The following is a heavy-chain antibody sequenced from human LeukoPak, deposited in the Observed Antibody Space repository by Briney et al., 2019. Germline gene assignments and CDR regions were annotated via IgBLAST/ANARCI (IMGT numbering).Heavy chain of an antibody. J-gene: IGHJ6*02. CDR3: ARDNSVLYDHYYYYGMDV. V-gene: IGHV1-18*01. CDR1: GYTFTSYG. Sequence: ASVKVSCKASGYTFTSYGISWVRQAPGQGLEWMGWISAYNGNTNYAQKLQGRVTMTTDTSTSTAYMELRSLRSDDTAVYYCARDNSVLYDHYYYYGMDVWGQGTTVTVSS. CDR2: ISAYNGNT. D-gene: IGHD4-23*01.